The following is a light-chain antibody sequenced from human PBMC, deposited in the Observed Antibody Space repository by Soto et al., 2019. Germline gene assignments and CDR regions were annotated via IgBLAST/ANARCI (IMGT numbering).Light chain of an antibody. CDR3: QQYNNWPKT. J-gene: IGKJ1*01. Sequence: EIVMTQSPATLSVSPGERATLSCRASQSVSSNLAWYQQKPGQAPRLLIYGASTRATGIPARFSGSGSGTEFTLTISSLQSEHFAVYYCQQYNNWPKTFGQGTKVDSK. CDR2: GAS. V-gene: IGKV3-15*01. CDR1: QSVSSN.